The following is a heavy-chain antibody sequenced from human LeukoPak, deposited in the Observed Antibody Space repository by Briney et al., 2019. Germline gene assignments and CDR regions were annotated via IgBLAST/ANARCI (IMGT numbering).Heavy chain of an antibody. D-gene: IGHD4-17*01. CDR3: ARATMTTVLNWFDP. CDR1: GFTLRSYG. J-gene: IGHJ5*02. V-gene: IGHV3-33*01. Sequence: GGSLRLSCAASGFTLRSYGMHWVRQAPGKGLEWVAVIWYDGSNRYYADSVKGRFTISRDNSENMLYLQMNSLRAEDTALYYCARATMTTVLNWFDPWGQGTLVTVSS. CDR2: IWYDGSNR.